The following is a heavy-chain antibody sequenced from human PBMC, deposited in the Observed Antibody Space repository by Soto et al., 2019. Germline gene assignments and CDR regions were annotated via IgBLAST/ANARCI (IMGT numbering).Heavy chain of an antibody. CDR1: GFTFDDYA. J-gene: IGHJ6*02. Sequence: PGGSLRLSCAASGFTFDDYAMHGVRQAPGKGLEWVSGISWNSGSIGYADSVKGRFTISRDNAKNSLYLQMNSLRAEDTALYYCAKDLNYGFYYYYGMDVWGQGTTVSVSS. CDR3: AKDLNYGFYYYYGMDV. D-gene: IGHD4-17*01. CDR2: ISWNSGSI. V-gene: IGHV3-9*01.